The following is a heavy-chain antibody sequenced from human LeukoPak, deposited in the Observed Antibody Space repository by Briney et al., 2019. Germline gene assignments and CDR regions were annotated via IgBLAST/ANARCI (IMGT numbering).Heavy chain of an antibody. D-gene: IGHD3-10*01. CDR1: GFTVSSNY. CDR2: IYSGGST. V-gene: IGHV3-66*01. CDR3: ARDVLWFGELSYFDY. J-gene: IGHJ4*02. Sequence: PGGSLRLSCAASGFTVSSNYMSWVRQAPGKGLEWVSVIYSGGSTYYADSVKGGFTISRDNSKNTLYLQMNSLRAEDTAVYYCARDVLWFGELSYFDYWGQGTLVTVSS.